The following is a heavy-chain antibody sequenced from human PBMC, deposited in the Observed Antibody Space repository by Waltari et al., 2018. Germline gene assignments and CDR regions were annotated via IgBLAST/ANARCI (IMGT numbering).Heavy chain of an antibody. CDR3: AKDGSGWYGSENYIDY. D-gene: IGHD6-19*01. Sequence: QVQLVESGGGVVQPGGSLRLSCAAPRFNFTNYAMHWVRQARGKGLEWVAYIRYDGNNKYYSDSVKGRFTISRDKFKNTLYLQMNSLRGEDTAVYYCAKDGSGWYGSENYIDYWGQGTLVTVSS. CDR1: RFNFTNYA. J-gene: IGHJ4*02. CDR2: IRYDGNNK. V-gene: IGHV3-30*02.